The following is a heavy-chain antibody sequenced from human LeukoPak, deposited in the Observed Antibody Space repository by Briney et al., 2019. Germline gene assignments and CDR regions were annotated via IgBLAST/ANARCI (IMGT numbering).Heavy chain of an antibody. Sequence: GGSLRLSCAASGFTFSNYGMSWVRQAPGKGLEWVSAISGSGGSTYYADSVKGRFTISRDNSKNTLFLQMNSLRAEDTAVYFCAKSGYNRFDYWGQGTLVTVSS. J-gene: IGHJ4*02. D-gene: IGHD5-24*01. CDR3: AKSGYNRFDY. V-gene: IGHV3-23*01. CDR2: ISGSGGST. CDR1: GFTFSNYG.